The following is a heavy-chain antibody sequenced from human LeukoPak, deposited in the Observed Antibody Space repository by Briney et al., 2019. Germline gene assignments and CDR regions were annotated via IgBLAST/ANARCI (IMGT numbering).Heavy chain of an antibody. CDR1: GGSISSGGYY. J-gene: IGHJ4*02. CDR2: IYHSGST. D-gene: IGHD6-13*01. V-gene: IGHV4-30-2*01. CDR3: ARSIAAAGHHFDY. Sequence: PSETLSLTCTVSGGSISSGGYYWSWIRQPPGKGLEWIGYIYHSGSTYYNPSLKSRVTISVDRSKNQFSLKLSSVTAADTAVYYCARSIAAAGHHFDYWGQGTLVTVSS.